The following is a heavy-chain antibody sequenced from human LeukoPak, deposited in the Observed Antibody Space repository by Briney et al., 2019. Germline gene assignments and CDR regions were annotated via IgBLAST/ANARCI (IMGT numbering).Heavy chain of an antibody. CDR2: MRYDGTNK. CDR1: GFTFSSSG. V-gene: IGHV3-30*02. Sequence: PGGSLRLSCAASGFTFSSSGMHWVRQAPGKGLEWVAFMRYDGTNKYYADSVKGRFTISGDNSKDTLYLEMNSLRAEDTAVYYCAKNGDRRFGDLKVFYFDYWGQGTLVAVSS. J-gene: IGHJ4*02. CDR3: AKNGDRRFGDLKVFYFDY. D-gene: IGHD3-10*01.